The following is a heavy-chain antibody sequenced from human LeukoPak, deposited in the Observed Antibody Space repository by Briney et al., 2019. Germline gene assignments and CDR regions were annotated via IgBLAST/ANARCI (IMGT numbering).Heavy chain of an antibody. CDR3: AVGKYYYGSGSYWLGAFDI. V-gene: IGHV3-53*01. CDR1: GFTVSSNY. Sequence: GGSLRLSXAASGFTVSSNYMSWVRQAPGKGLEWVTVIYSGGSTYYADSVKGRFTISRDNSKNTLYLQMNSLRAEDTAVYYCAVGKYYYGSGSYWLGAFDIWGQGTMVTVSS. J-gene: IGHJ3*02. CDR2: IYSGGST. D-gene: IGHD3-10*01.